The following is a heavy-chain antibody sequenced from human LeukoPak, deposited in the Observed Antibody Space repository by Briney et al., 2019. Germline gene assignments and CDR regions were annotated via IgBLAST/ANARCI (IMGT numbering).Heavy chain of an antibody. CDR1: GYTFTNYY. D-gene: IGHD3-16*02. CDR3: ARGDDYVWGTYRFFDY. CDR2: MNPSGGTT. J-gene: IGHJ4*02. V-gene: IGHV1-46*01. Sequence: ASVKVSFKASGYTFTNYYMHWVRQAPGQGLEWMGIMNPSGGTTAFAQKFQGRVTMTRDTSTTTVYMERSSLRSEDTAVYYCARGDDYVWGTYRFFDYWGQGTLVTVSS.